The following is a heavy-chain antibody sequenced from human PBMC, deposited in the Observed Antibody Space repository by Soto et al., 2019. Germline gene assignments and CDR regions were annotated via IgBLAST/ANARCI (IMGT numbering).Heavy chain of an antibody. CDR1: GYRFETYA. Sequence: ASVKVSCKSSGYRFETYAMSGVGQAPGQGRDGMGWIRAYNIDTYYAQKFQDRVTMTTDTSTGTAYMELRSLRSDDTAVYYCARGHGVIIGAMDVWGQGTTVTVSS. CDR2: IRAYNIDT. CDR3: ARGHGVIIGAMDV. V-gene: IGHV1-18*01. D-gene: IGHD3-3*01. J-gene: IGHJ6*02.